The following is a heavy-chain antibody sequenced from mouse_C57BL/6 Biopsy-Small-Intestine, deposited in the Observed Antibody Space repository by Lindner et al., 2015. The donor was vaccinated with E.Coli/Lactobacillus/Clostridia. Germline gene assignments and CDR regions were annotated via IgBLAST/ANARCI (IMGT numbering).Heavy chain of an antibody. D-gene: IGHD4-1*01. CDR2: INPGSGGT. Sequence: VQLQESGAELVRPGTSVKVSCKASGYAFTNHLIEWVKQRPGQGLEWIGVINPGSGGTNYNEKFKGKATFTADTSSNTAYMQLSSLTTEDSAIYYCARSWDRDYWGQGTTLTVSS. CDR3: ARSWDRDY. CDR1: GYAFTNHL. J-gene: IGHJ2*01. V-gene: IGHV1-54*02.